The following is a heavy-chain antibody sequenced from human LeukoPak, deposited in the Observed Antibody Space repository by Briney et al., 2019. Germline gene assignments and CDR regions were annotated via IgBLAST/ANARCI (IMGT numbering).Heavy chain of an antibody. CDR3: ARVVAAAGEQC. CDR1: GFTFTRHW. Sequence: GGSLRLSCASSGFTFTRHWMSWVRQAPGKGLEWVANIKEDGTEKYYVDSVKGRFTISRDNAKNSLYLQMNSLGAEDTAVYYCARVVAAAGEQCWGQGTMVTVSS. D-gene: IGHD6-13*01. V-gene: IGHV3-7*01. CDR2: IKEDGTEK. J-gene: IGHJ4*02.